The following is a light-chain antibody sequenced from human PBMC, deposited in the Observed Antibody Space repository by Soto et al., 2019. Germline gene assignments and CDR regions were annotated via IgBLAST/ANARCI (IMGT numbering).Light chain of an antibody. V-gene: IGKV3-15*01. CDR3: QQYNTWPLT. CDR1: QSVSSN. Sequence: ETVMTQSPATLSVSPGERPTLSCRASQSVSSNLAWYQQKPGQAPRLLIYDASTRATGIPARFSGSGSGTEFTLTISSLQSEDFAVYSCQQYNTWPLTFGPGTKVDI. J-gene: IGKJ3*01. CDR2: DAS.